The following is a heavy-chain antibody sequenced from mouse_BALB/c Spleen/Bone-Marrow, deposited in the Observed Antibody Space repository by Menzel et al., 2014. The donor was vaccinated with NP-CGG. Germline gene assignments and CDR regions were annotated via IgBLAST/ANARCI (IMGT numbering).Heavy chain of an antibody. CDR3: ASRGDYSYAMDY. CDR1: GYTFSNYW. Sequence: LVESGAELVRPGSSVKISCKASGYTFSNYWMNWMKQRPGQGLEWIGQIYPGDGDTNYIGKFTGKATLTADKSSSSAYMQLSRLTSEDSAVYFCASRGDYSYAMDYWGQGTSVTVSS. D-gene: IGHD1-1*01. CDR2: IYPGDGDT. V-gene: IGHV1-80*01. J-gene: IGHJ4*01.